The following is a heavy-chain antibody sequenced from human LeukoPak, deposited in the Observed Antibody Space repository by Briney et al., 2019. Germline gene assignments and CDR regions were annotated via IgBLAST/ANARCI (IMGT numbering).Heavy chain of an antibody. CDR3: AELGITMIGGV. J-gene: IGHJ6*04. V-gene: IGHV3-7*01. Sequence: PGGSLRLSCAASGFRFSRYWMSWVRQAPGKGLEWVANIKEDGREIYYVDSVKGRFTISRDNAKNSLYLQMNSLRAEDTAVYYCAELGITMIGGVWGKGTTVTISS. CDR2: IKEDGREI. CDR1: GFRFSRYW. D-gene: IGHD3-10*02.